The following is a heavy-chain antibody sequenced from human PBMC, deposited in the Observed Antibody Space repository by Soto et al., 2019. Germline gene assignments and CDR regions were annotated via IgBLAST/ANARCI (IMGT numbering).Heavy chain of an antibody. D-gene: IGHD6-19*01. CDR1: GGPISSGYF. Sequence: QVLLQESGPGLVQPSGTLSLSCAVSGGPISSGYFWGWVRQPPGKGLEWLGDISHSGTVNYNPSLKSRVTISMDKSKSQFSLKLNSVTAADTAVYYCARSIGWYAIAYWGQGILVIVSS. J-gene: IGHJ4*02. CDR2: ISHSGTV. CDR3: ARSIGWYAIAY. V-gene: IGHV4-4*02.